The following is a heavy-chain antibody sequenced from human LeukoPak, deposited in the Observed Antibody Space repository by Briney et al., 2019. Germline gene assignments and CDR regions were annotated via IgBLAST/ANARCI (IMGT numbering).Heavy chain of an antibody. CDR1: GGTFTIYA. D-gene: IGHD3-10*01. CDR2: IIPIFGTA. V-gene: IGHV1-69*01. CDR3: ATTKTMVRGVITFDY. J-gene: IGHJ4*02. Sequence: EASVKVSFKASGGTFTIYAISWVRQAPGQGLEWMGGIIPIFGTANYAQKFQGRVTITAAESTSTAYIELSSLRSEDTAVYSCATTKTMVRGVITFDYWGQGTLVTVSS.